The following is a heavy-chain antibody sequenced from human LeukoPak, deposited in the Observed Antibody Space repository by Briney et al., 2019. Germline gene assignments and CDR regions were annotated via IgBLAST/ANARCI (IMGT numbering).Heavy chain of an antibody. Sequence: GASVKVSCKASGGTFSSYAISWVRQAPGQGLGWMGGIIPIFGTANYAQKFQGRVTITAVESTSTAYMELSSLRSEDTAVYYCALQLPHAFDIWGQGTMVTVSS. CDR1: GGTFSSYA. CDR3: ALQLPHAFDI. CDR2: IIPIFGTA. V-gene: IGHV1-69*13. J-gene: IGHJ3*02. D-gene: IGHD2-2*01.